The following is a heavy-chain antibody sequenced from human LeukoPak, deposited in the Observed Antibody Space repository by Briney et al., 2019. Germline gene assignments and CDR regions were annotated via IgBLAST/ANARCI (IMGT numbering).Heavy chain of an antibody. CDR3: ARAGAVVDNWFDP. CDR2: IYYSGST. CDR1: GGSISSYY. D-gene: IGHD2-15*01. J-gene: IGHJ5*02. V-gene: IGHV4-59*01. Sequence: SETLSLTCTVSGGSISSYYWSWIRKPPGKGLEWIGYIYYSGSTNYNPSLKSRVTISVDTSKNQFSLKLSSVTAADTAVYYCARAGAVVDNWFDPWGQGTLVTVSS.